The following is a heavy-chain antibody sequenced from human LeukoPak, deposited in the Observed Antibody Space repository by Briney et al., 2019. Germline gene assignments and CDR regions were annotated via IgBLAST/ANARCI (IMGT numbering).Heavy chain of an antibody. J-gene: IGHJ6*03. D-gene: IGHD6-6*01. CDR1: GYTFTSYG. CDR3: ARGMYSSSSNYYYYYMDV. V-gene: IGHV1-18*01. Sequence: ASVKVSCKASGYTFTSYGISWVRQAPGQGLEWMGWVFGNNDNRYYSQNLQGRVTVTTDTSTSTAYMELSSLRSEDTAVYYCARGMYSSSSNYYYYYMDVWGKGTTVTVSS. CDR2: VFGNNDNR.